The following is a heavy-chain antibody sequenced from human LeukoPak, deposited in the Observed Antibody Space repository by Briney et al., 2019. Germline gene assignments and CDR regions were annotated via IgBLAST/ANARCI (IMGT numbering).Heavy chain of an antibody. J-gene: IGHJ4*02. V-gene: IGHV4-30-2*03. D-gene: IGHD3-22*01. CDR2: IYHSGST. Sequence: SETLSLTCAVSGGSISSGGYSWSWIQQPPGKGLEWIGYIYHSGSTYYNPSLKSRVTISVDTSKNQFSLKLSSVTAADTAVYYCARQNFYYDSSGYYYIDYWGQGTLVTVSS. CDR3: ARQNFYYDSSGYYYIDY. CDR1: GGSISSGGYS.